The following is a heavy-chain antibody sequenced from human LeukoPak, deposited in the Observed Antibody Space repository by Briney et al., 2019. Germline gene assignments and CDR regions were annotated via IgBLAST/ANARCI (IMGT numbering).Heavy chain of an antibody. V-gene: IGHV3-30*18. Sequence: GRFLRLSCAASGFTFSSYGVHWVRQAPGKGLEWVALISYDGGDQFYEDSVKGRFTISRDNSKNTLYLQMNSLRAEDTAVYYCAKGLPHSVRWYYFDYWGQGTLVTVSS. CDR1: GFTFSSYG. CDR2: ISYDGGDQ. J-gene: IGHJ4*02. CDR3: AKGLPHSVRWYYFDY. D-gene: IGHD6-13*01.